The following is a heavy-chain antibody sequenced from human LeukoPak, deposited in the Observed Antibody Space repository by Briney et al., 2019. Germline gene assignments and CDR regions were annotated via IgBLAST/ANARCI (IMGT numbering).Heavy chain of an antibody. CDR3: ARVIGYCSSTSCYPWFDP. CDR2: INPNSGGT. J-gene: IGHJ5*02. CDR1: GYTFTGYY. Sequence: ASVKVSCKASGYTFTGYYMHWVRQAPGQGLEWMGWINPNSGGTNYAQKFQGRVTMTRDTSISTAYMELSRLRSDDTAVYYCARVIGYCSSTSCYPWFDPWGQGTLVTVSS. D-gene: IGHD2-2*01. V-gene: IGHV1-2*02.